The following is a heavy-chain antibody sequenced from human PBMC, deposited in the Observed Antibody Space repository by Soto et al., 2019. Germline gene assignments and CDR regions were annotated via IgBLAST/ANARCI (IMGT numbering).Heavy chain of an antibody. Sequence: PSETLSLTCTVSGGSITSSRYYWGWIRQPPGQGLEWIGSIYYSGSTYYKPSLKSRATISVDTSKNQFSLKLSSMTAADTAVYYCARLLATGYFVYWGQGTLVTVSS. CDR1: GGSITSSRYY. J-gene: IGHJ4*02. CDR3: ARLLATGYFVY. CDR2: IYYSGST. V-gene: IGHV4-39*01.